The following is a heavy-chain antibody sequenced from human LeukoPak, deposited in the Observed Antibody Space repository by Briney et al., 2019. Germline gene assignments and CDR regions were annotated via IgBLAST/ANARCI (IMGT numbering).Heavy chain of an antibody. J-gene: IGHJ6*02. CDR3: ARGCSSTSCKYGMDV. Sequence: GGSLRLSCAASGFTFSSYSMNWVRQAPGKGLEWVSSISSSSSYIYYADSVKGRFTISRDNAKNSLYLQMNSLRAEDTAVYYCARGCSSTSCKYGMDVWGQGTTVTVSS. CDR1: GFTFSSYS. V-gene: IGHV3-21*01. D-gene: IGHD2-2*01. CDR2: ISSSSSYI.